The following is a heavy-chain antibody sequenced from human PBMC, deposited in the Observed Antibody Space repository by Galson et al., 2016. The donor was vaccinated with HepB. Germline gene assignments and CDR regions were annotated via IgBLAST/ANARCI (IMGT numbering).Heavy chain of an antibody. V-gene: IGHV3-49*03. Sequence: SLRLSCAASGFAFGEYALSWFRQAPGKGLEWIGLIRSQSYGGTTKFAASVRDRFVMSRDDSQSIDYLQMFSLKTEDTGVYYCAREGLYWYDTSGYPHWFDHWGQGTLVTVSS. CDR2: IRSQSYGGTT. J-gene: IGHJ5*02. CDR1: GFAFGEYA. CDR3: AREGLYWYDTSGYPHWFDH. D-gene: IGHD3-22*01.